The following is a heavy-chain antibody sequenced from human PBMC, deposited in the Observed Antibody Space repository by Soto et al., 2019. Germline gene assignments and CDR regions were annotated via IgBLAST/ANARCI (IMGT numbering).Heavy chain of an antibody. V-gene: IGHV4-59*01. CDR2: IYYSGST. D-gene: IGHD3-22*01. J-gene: IGHJ4*02. Sequence: PSETLSLTCTVSGGSISSYYWSWIRQPPGKGLEWIGYIYYSGSTNYNPSLKSRVTISVDTSKNQFSLKLSSVTAADTAVYYCARVDSSGYQPFDYWGQGTLVTVSS. CDR1: GGSISSYY. CDR3: ARVDSSGYQPFDY.